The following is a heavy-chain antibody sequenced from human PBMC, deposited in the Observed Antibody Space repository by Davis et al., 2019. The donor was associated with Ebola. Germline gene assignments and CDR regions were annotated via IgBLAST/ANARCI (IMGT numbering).Heavy chain of an antibody. Sequence: GESLKISCAASGFTVSSNYMNWVRQAPGKGLEWVSYISSSSSTIYYADSVKGRFTISRDNSKNTLYLQMNSLRAEDTAVYYCARSGLSFGVVKYHYGMDVWGKGTTVTVSS. CDR1: GFTVSSNY. CDR2: ISSSSSTI. J-gene: IGHJ6*04. D-gene: IGHD3-3*01. V-gene: IGHV3-48*01. CDR3: ARSGLSFGVVKYHYGMDV.